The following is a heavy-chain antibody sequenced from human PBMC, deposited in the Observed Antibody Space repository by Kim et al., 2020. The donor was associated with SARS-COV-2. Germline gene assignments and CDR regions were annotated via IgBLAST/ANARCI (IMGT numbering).Heavy chain of an antibody. CDR3: ATSNYDILTGYSNAFDY. J-gene: IGHJ4*02. CDR2: IIPILGIA. Sequence: SVKVSCKASGGTFSSYAISWVRQAPGQGLEWMGRIIPILGIANYAQKFQGRVTITVDKSTSTAYMELSSLRSEDTAVYYCATSNYDILTGYSNAFDYWGQGTLVTVSS. CDR1: GGTFSSYA. D-gene: IGHD3-9*01. V-gene: IGHV1-69*04.